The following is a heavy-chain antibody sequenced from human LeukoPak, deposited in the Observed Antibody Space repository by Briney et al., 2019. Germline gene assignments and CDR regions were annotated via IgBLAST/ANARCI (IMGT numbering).Heavy chain of an antibody. CDR1: GFTFSSYW. CDR2: INSDGSST. V-gene: IGHV3-74*01. J-gene: IGHJ4*02. Sequence: PGGSLRLSCAAPGFTFSSYWMHWARQAPGKGLVWVSRINSDGSSTSYADSVKGRFTISRDNAKNTLYLQMNSLRAEDTAVYYCARENDFWSGVNFDYWGQGTLVTVSS. D-gene: IGHD3-3*01. CDR3: ARENDFWSGVNFDY.